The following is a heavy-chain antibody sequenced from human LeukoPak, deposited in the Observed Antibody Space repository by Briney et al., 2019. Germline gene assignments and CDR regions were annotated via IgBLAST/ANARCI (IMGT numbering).Heavy chain of an antibody. J-gene: IGHJ4*02. CDR1: GYTFTGYY. CDR2: INPNSGGT. D-gene: IGHD2-15*01. CDR3: ARTGRKRIIGAEKFDY. Sequence: ASVKVSCKASGYTFTGYYMHWVRQAPGQGLEWMGWINPNSGGTNYAQKFQGRVTMTRDTSISTAYMELSRLRSDDTAVYYCARTGRKRIIGAEKFDYWGQGTLVTVSS. V-gene: IGHV1-2*02.